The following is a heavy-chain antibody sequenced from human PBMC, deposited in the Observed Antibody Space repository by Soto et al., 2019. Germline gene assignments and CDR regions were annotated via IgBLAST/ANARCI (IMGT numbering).Heavy chain of an antibody. CDR2: ISTYNGNT. D-gene: IGHD4-17*01. J-gene: IGHJ4*02. Sequence: ASVKVSCKASGYSFTTSGITWVRQAPGQGLEWMGWISTYNGNTNYAQKLQDRVTLTTDTSTSTAYMELRSLRSDDTAIYYCARRLYGDYDYWGQGIMVTLSS. CDR1: GYSFTTSG. V-gene: IGHV1-18*01. CDR3: ARRLYGDYDY.